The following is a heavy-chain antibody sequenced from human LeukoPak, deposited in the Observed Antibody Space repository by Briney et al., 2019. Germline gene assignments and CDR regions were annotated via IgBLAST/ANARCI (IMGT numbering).Heavy chain of an antibody. D-gene: IGHD3-22*01. CDR2: IYYSGST. V-gene: IGHV4-39*01. J-gene: IGHJ4*02. CDR1: GGSISSNNYY. CDR3: ASSPSGYWWNFDC. Sequence: PSETLSLPCTVSGGSISSNNYYWGWIRQPPGKGLEWIGSIYYSGSTYNNPSLKSRVTISVDTTKNQFSLKLTSVTAADTAVYYCASSPSGYWWNFDCWGQGTLVTVSS.